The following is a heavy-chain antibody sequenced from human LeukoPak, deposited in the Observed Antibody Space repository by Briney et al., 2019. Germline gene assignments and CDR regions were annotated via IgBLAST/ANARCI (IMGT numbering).Heavy chain of an antibody. J-gene: IGHJ4*02. D-gene: IGHD2-15*01. CDR3: ARDSGPNTGSSDY. V-gene: IGHV3-11*06. CDR2: ISSSSGYT. Sequence: GGSLRLSCAASGFTFSDSYMSWIRQAPGKGLEWVSYISSSSGYTNYADSVEGRFTISRDNAKNSLYLQMNSLRAEDTALYYCARDSGPNTGSSDYWGQGTLVTVSS. CDR1: GFTFSDSY.